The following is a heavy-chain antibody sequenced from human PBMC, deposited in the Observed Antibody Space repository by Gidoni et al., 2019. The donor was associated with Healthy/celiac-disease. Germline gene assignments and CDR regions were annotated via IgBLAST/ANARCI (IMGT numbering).Heavy chain of an antibody. Sequence: EVQLLESGGGLVQPGGSLRLSCAASGLTFSSYAMSWVRQAPGKGLEWVSAISGSGGSTYYADSVKGRFTISRDNSKNTLYLQMNSLRAEDTAVYYCARASPPRGYSYGYGYWGQGTLVTVSS. V-gene: IGHV3-23*01. J-gene: IGHJ4*02. CDR2: ISGSGGST. D-gene: IGHD5-18*01. CDR1: GLTFSSYA. CDR3: ARASPPRGYSYGYGY.